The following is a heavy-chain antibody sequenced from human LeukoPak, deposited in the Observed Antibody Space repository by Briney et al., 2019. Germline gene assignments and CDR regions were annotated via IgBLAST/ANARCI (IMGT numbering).Heavy chain of an antibody. D-gene: IGHD4-17*01. CDR3: ARAGADYGDAFDI. CDR2: IYPGDSDT. Sequence: GESLKISCKGSGYSLNTYWIGWVRQMPGKGLEWMGIIYPGDSDTRYSPSFQGQVTISADKSISTAYLQWSSLKASDTAMYYCARAGADYGDAFDIWGQGTMVTVSS. CDR1: GYSLNTYW. V-gene: IGHV5-51*01. J-gene: IGHJ3*02.